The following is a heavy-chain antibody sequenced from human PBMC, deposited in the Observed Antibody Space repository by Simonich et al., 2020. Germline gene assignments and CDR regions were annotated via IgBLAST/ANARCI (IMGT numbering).Heavy chain of an antibody. V-gene: IGHV1-8*03. D-gene: IGHD2-2*01. J-gene: IGHJ5*02. CDR3: ARARYCSSTSCYNWFDP. Sequence: QVQLVQSGAEVKKPGASVKVSCKASGYTFTSYDINWVRQATGQGHDVMGRRNPKRGKTGDAQKFQGRGTITRNTSISTAYMELSSLRSEDTAVYYCARARYCSSTSCYNWFDPWGQGTLVTVSS. CDR2: RNPKRGKT. CDR1: GYTFTSYD.